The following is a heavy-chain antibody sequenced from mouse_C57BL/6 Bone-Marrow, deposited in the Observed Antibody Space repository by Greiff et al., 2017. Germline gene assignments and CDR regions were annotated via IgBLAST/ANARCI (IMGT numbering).Heavy chain of an antibody. Sequence: EVTLVESGGGLVKPGGSLKLSCAASGFTFSSYTMSWVRQTPEKRLEWVATISGGGGNTYYPDSVKGRFTISRDNAKNTLYLQMSSLRSEDTALYYCARQPLYYAMDYWGQGTSVTVSS. J-gene: IGHJ4*01. CDR2: ISGGGGNT. CDR3: ARQPLYYAMDY. V-gene: IGHV5-9*01. CDR1: GFTFSSYT.